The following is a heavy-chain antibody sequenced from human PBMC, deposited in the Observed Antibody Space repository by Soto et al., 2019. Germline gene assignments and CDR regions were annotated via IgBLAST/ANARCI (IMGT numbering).Heavy chain of an antibody. CDR3: AKGLVWSLERDDNY. V-gene: IGHV3-30*18. D-gene: IGHD3-3*01. CDR1: GFTFSSSG. Sequence: PGGSLRLSCAASGFTFSSSGMHWVRQAPGKGLEWVAVISYDGSNKYYADSVKGRFTISRDNSKNTLYLQMNSLRAEDTAVYYCAKGLVWSLERDDNYWGQGTLVTVSS. J-gene: IGHJ4*02. CDR2: ISYDGSNK.